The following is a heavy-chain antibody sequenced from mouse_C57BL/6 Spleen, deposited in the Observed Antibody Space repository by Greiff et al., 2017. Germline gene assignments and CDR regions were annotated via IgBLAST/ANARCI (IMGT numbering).Heavy chain of an antibody. V-gene: IGHV1-52*01. CDR2: IDPSDSET. CDR3: ATNWDEGYYAMDY. Sequence: QVQLQQPGAELVRPGSSVTLSCKASGYTFTSYWMHWVKQRPIQGLEWIGNIDPSDSETHYNQKFKDKATLTGDKSSSTAYMQLSSLTSEDSAVYYCATNWDEGYYAMDYWGQGTSVTVSS. CDR1: GYTFTSYW. D-gene: IGHD4-1*01. J-gene: IGHJ4*01.